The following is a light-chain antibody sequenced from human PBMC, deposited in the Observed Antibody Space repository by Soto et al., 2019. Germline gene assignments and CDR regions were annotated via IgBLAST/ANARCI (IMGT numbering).Light chain of an antibody. Sequence: QSALTQPPSVSAAPGQTVTISCSGRSSNIGNNYVSWYQQLPGAAPKLLIYDNNKRPSGIPDRFSGSKSGTSATLGITGLQTGDEADYYCGTWDSNLSSVVFGGGTKLTVL. V-gene: IGLV1-51*01. CDR1: SSNIGNNY. J-gene: IGLJ2*01. CDR2: DNN. CDR3: GTWDSNLSSVV.